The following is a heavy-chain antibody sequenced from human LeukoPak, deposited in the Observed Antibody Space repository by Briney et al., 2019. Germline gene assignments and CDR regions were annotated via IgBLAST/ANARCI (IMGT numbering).Heavy chain of an antibody. CDR1: GFNFSDYY. CDR2: ISTSSNTI. J-gene: IGHJ3*02. Sequence: GGFLRLSCEASGFNFSDYYMSWIRQAPGKGLEWLSYISTSSNTIYYAESVKGRFTISRDNAKNSLYLQMNSLRAEDTAVYYCAREGQWRSFDIWGQGIMVTVSS. CDR3: AREGQWRSFDI. D-gene: IGHD6-19*01. V-gene: IGHV3-11*04.